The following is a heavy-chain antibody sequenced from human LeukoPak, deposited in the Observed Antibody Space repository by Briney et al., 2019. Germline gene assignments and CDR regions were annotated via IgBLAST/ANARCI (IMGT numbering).Heavy chain of an antibody. V-gene: IGHV3-23*01. CDR3: AKRLRFTMIVGRPSALDY. Sequence: YPGGSLRLSCAASGFTFSSYAMSWVRQAPGKGLEWVSAISGSGGSTYYADSVKGRFTISRDNSKNTLYLQMNSLRAEDTAVYYCAKRLRFTMIVGRPSALDYWGQGTLVTVSS. CDR1: GFTFSSYA. D-gene: IGHD3-22*01. J-gene: IGHJ4*02. CDR2: ISGSGGST.